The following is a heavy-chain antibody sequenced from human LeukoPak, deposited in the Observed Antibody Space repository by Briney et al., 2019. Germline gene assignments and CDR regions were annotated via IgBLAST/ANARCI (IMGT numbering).Heavy chain of an antibody. V-gene: IGHV3-48*03. CDR2: ISSSGSTI. D-gene: IGHD3-22*01. Sequence: GGSLRLSCAASGFTFSSYEMNWVRQAPGKGLAGVSYISSSGSTIYYADSVKGRFTISRDNAKNSLYLQMNSLRAEDTAVYYCARGTYYYDSSGYSHFAFDIWGQGTMVTVSS. J-gene: IGHJ3*02. CDR1: GFTFSSYE. CDR3: ARGTYYYDSSGYSHFAFDI.